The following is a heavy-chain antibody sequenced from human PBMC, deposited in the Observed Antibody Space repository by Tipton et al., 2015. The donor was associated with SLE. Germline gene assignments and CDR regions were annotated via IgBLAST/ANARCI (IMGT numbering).Heavy chain of an antibody. CDR2: ISYSENT. CDR1: GDSISSSGYQ. CDR3: AREFLNPVTTVHYYYDL. V-gene: IGHV4-39*07. D-gene: IGHD4-11*01. Sequence: TLSPTCTVFGDSISSSGYQWGWIRQPPGKGLEWIGRISYSENTYYNPSLKSRVTMSVDTSKNHFSLKLISVTAADTAVYYCAREFLNPVTTVHYYYDLWGRGTLVTVSS. J-gene: IGHJ2*01.